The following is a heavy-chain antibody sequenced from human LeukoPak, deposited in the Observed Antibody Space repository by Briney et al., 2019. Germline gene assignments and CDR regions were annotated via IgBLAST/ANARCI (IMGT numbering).Heavy chain of an antibody. Sequence: GGSLRLSCAASGFTFTSAWMSWVRQAPGKGLEWVGRIKGKTAAGAPDYVASVKGRFTISRDDSKNTLFLQMNSLKTEDTAVYYCITGDYDSWSGFYSPNHYFDYWGQGTLVTVSS. CDR3: ITGDYDSWSGFYSPNHYFDY. D-gene: IGHD3-3*01. CDR2: IKGKTAAGAP. CDR1: GFTFTSAW. J-gene: IGHJ4*02. V-gene: IGHV3-15*01.